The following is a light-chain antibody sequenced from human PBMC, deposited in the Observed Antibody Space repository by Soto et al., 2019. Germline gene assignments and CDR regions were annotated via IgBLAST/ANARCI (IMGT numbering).Light chain of an antibody. CDR3: QQDEIVPFT. V-gene: IGKV3-20*01. J-gene: IGKJ3*01. Sequence: EIVLTQSPGTLSLSPGEGATLSCRASQSVDYTYLAWFQQKPGQAPRLLIYGASTRATYIPDRFSGSGSGTVFTLSISGLEPEDSAVYYFQQDEIVPFTFGPGTKVHIK. CDR2: GAS. CDR1: QSVDYTY.